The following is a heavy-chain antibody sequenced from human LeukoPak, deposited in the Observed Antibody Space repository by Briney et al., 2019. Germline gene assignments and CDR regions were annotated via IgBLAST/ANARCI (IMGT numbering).Heavy chain of an antibody. CDR3: ARLGPRRDGYNYDY. J-gene: IGHJ4*02. CDR2: IYYTGSTNY. Sequence: PSETLSLTCTVSGASIRSYYWSWIRQPPGKGLECIGYIYYTGSTNYNYNPSLKSRVTISVDTSKNQFSLKLSSVTAADTAVYYCARLGPRRDGYNYDYWGPGTLVTVSS. V-gene: IGHV4-59*08. D-gene: IGHD5-24*01. CDR1: GASIRSYY.